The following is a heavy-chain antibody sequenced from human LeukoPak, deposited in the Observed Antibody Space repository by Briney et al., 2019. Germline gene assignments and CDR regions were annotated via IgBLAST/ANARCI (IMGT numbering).Heavy chain of an antibody. D-gene: IGHD3-22*01. CDR3: ATCHPNYYDSSPFDP. Sequence: ASVKVSCKVSGYTLTELSMHWVRQAPGKGLEWMGGFDPEDGETIYAQKFQGRVTMTEDTSTDTAYMELSSLRSEDTAVYYCATCHPNYYDSSPFDPSGQGTLVTVSS. CDR1: GYTLTELS. J-gene: IGHJ5*02. V-gene: IGHV1-24*01. CDR2: FDPEDGET.